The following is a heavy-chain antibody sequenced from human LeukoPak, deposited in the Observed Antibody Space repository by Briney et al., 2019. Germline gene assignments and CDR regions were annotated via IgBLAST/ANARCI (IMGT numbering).Heavy chain of an antibody. CDR1: GGSISSYY. V-gene: IGHV4-4*07. D-gene: IGHD3-16*01. J-gene: IGHJ6*03. CDR3: ARDLMTNYYYYYYMDV. Sequence: SETLSLTCTVSGGSISSYYWSLIRQPAGKGLEWIGRIYTSGSTNYNPSLKSRVTMSVDTSKNQFSLKLSSVTAADTAVYYCARDLMTNYYYYYYMDVWGKGTTVTVSS. CDR2: IYTSGST.